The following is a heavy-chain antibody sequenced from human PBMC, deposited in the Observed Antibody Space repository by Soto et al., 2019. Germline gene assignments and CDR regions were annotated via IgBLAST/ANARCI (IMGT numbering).Heavy chain of an antibody. Sequence: QSGGSLGLSCAASGVTFHNYVIHWVRQAPGKGLEYVSAIGAKGDATYADSVKGRFSISRDNSKNSLFLQMTNVTFEDTATYFCVKVDWYSVDCWGQGALVTVSS. CDR3: VKVDWYSVDC. D-gene: IGHD2-21*02. J-gene: IGHJ4*02. CDR2: IGAKGDAT. CDR1: GVTFHNYV. V-gene: IGHV3-64D*06.